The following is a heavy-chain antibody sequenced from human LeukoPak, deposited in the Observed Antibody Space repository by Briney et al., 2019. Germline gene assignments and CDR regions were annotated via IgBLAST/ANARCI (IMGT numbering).Heavy chain of an antibody. CDR1: GYTFTSFG. Sequence: ASVKVSCKASGYTFTSFGISWVRQAPGQGLEWMGWIGAYNGNTNYAQKLQGRVTMTTDTSTSTAYMEIRSLRSDDTAVYYCTRDLGVDTTMIFFDYWGQGSLVTVSS. D-gene: IGHD5-18*01. J-gene: IGHJ4*02. V-gene: IGHV1-18*01. CDR2: IGAYNGNT. CDR3: TRDLGVDTTMIFFDY.